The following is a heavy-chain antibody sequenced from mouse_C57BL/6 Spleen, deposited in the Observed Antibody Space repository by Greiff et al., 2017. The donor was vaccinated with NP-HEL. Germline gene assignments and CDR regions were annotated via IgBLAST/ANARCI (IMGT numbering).Heavy chain of an antibody. J-gene: IGHJ3*01. V-gene: IGHV1-18*01. Sequence: VQLKKSGPELVKPGASVKIPCKASGYTFTDYNMDWVKQSHGKSLEWIGDINPNNGGTIYNQKFKGKATLTVDKSSSTAYMELRSLTSEDTAVYYCARRGYYGYDVLAWFAYWGQGTLVTVSA. CDR2: INPNNGGT. D-gene: IGHD2-2*01. CDR3: ARRGYYGYDVLAWFAY. CDR1: GYTFTDYN.